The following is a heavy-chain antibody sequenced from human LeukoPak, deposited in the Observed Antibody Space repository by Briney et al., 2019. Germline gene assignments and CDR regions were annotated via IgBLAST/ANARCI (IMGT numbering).Heavy chain of an antibody. CDR2: IYYSGST. D-gene: IGHD6-19*01. CDR1: GGSISSYY. Sequence: PSETLSLTCTVSGGSISSYYWSWILQPPGKGLEGSGYIYYSGSTNYNPSLKSRVPISVDTSKNQFSLKLSSVTAADPAVYYCASALYSSGWYYFDYWGQGTLVTVSS. CDR3: ASALYSSGWYYFDY. J-gene: IGHJ4*02. V-gene: IGHV4-59*01.